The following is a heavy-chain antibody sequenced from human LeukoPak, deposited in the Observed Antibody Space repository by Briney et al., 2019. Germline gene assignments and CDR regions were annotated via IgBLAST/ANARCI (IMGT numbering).Heavy chain of an antibody. CDR2: ISDSGAAM. D-gene: IGHD4-23*01. J-gene: IGHJ4*02. CDR3: ARVTVGSPFDY. V-gene: IGHV3-48*01. Sequence: GGSLRLSCAASGFTFSSYSMNWVRQAPGKGLQWVSYISDSGAAMYYADSVKGRFTISRDNAKNTLYLQMNSLRAEDTAVYYCARVTVGSPFDYWGQGALVTVSS. CDR1: GFTFSSYS.